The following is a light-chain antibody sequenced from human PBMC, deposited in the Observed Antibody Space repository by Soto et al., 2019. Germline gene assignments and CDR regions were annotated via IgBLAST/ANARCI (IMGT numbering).Light chain of an antibody. V-gene: IGLV9-49*01. J-gene: IGLJ1*01. CDR2: VGTGGIVG. Sequence: QLVLTQPPSASASLGASVTLTCTLSSGYSNYKVDWYRQRPGKGPRFVMRVGTGGIVGSKGDGIPDRFSVLGSGLNRYLTIKNIQEDDESDYHCGADHGSGRNFAFYVFGTGTKLTVL. CDR3: GADHGSGRNFAFYV. CDR1: SGYSNYK.